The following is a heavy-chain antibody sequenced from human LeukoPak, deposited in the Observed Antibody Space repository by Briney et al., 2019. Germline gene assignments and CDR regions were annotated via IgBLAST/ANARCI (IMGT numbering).Heavy chain of an antibody. J-gene: IGHJ4*02. CDR3: ARGRDFDWLPRYYFDY. CDR2: MNHSGST. V-gene: IGHV4-34*01. D-gene: IGHD3-9*01. CDR1: GGSFSGYY. Sequence: PSETLSLTCAVYGGSFSGYYWSWIRQPPGKGVEWMGEMNHSGSTTYNPPLKSRVTISVDTSKNQFSLKLSSVTAADTAVYYCARGRDFDWLPRYYFDYWGQGTLVTVSS.